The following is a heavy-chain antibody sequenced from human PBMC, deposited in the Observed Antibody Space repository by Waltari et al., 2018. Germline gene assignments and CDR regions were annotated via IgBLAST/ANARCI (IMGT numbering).Heavy chain of an antibody. J-gene: IGHJ4*02. CDR2: IYYRGRT. Sequence: QVQLQESGPGLVKPSETLSLTCTVSGGSISSYYWSWIRQPPGKGLEWIGYIYYRGRTNYNPSLKSRVTISVDTSKNQFSLKLSSVTAADTAVYYCARSVGGYNFYFDYWGQGTLVTVSS. D-gene: IGHD5-12*01. V-gene: IGHV4-59*01. CDR1: GGSISSYY. CDR3: ARSVGGYNFYFDY.